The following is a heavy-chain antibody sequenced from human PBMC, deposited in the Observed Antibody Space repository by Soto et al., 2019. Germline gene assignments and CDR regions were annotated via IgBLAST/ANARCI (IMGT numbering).Heavy chain of an antibody. Sequence: SETLSLTCAVSGGSISSSNWWSWVRQPPGKGLEWIGEIYHSGSTNYNPSLKSRVTISVDKSKNQFSLKLSSVTAADTAVYYWARVAYDYVGGSYRPPERDAFDIWGQGKMVTVSS. D-gene: IGHD3-16*02. CDR3: ARVAYDYVGGSYRPPERDAFDI. J-gene: IGHJ3*02. CDR1: GGSISSSNW. V-gene: IGHV4-4*02. CDR2: IYHSGST.